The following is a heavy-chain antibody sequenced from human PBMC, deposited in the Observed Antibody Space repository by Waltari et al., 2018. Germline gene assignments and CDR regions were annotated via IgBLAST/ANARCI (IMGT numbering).Heavy chain of an antibody. V-gene: IGHV3-30*02. D-gene: IGHD3-10*01. J-gene: IGHJ6*03. CDR3: ARKXGSGGEPERMDV. Sequence: QVQLVGSGGGVVQPGGSLRLSCAASGFTFSSYGMHWIRQAPGKGLEWGAFTRHDGGNIHDVDSVKGRFTISRDNSKNTLYLQMNSLRVEDTAVYYXARKXGSGGEPERMDVXGXGTTVTVSS. CDR2: TRHDGGNI. CDR1: GFTFSSYG.